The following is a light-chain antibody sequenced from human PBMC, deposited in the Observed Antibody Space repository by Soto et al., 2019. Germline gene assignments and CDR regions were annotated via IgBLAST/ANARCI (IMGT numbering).Light chain of an antibody. Sequence: EIVMTQFPATLSVSPGERATLSCRASQSVSSNLAWYQQKPGQAPRLLIYGASTRATGIPARFSGSGSGTEFTLTISSLQSEDSALYYCQQYSNWPTFGQGTRLEIK. CDR1: QSVSSN. CDR2: GAS. J-gene: IGKJ5*01. V-gene: IGKV3-15*01. CDR3: QQYSNWPT.